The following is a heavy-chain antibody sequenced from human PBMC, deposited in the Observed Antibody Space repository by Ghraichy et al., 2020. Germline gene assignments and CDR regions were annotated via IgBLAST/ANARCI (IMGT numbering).Heavy chain of an antibody. V-gene: IGHV3-20*01. CDR3: ARSDSSGFSWFDP. Sequence: GGSLRLSCAASGFTFDDYGMSWVRQAPGKGLEWVSGINWNGGGTGYADSVKGRFTISRDNAKNSLYLQLNSLRAEDTALYHCARSDSSGFSWFDPWGQGTLVTVSS. CDR2: INWNGGGT. CDR1: GFTFDDYG. J-gene: IGHJ5*02. D-gene: IGHD6-19*01.